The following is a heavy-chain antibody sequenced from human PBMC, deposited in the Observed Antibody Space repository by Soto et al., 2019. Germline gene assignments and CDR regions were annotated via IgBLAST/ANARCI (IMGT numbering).Heavy chain of an antibody. CDR3: ARDLWHIVVVPAADYYYYYGMDV. Sequence: QVQLVQSGAEVKKPGSSVKVSCKASGGTFSSYAISWVRQAPGQGLEWMGGIIPIFGTANYAQKFQGRVTITADEYTSTAYMELSSLRSEDTAVYYCARDLWHIVVVPAADYYYYYGMDVWGQGTTVTVSS. V-gene: IGHV1-69*01. CDR2: IIPIFGTA. CDR1: GGTFSSYA. J-gene: IGHJ6*02. D-gene: IGHD2-2*01.